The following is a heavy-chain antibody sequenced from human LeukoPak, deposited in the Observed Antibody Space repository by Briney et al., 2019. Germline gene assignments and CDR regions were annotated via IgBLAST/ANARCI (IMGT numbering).Heavy chain of an antibody. V-gene: IGHV3-23*01. Sequence: PGGSLRLSCVGSGFIFSSYDMGWVRQAPGKGLEWVSSISRAGDRTYYEDSVKGRFTISRDNSRNTMYLQMNSLGAEDTAVYYCARGESFAFDVWGQGTMVTVSS. CDR2: ISRAGDRT. CDR1: GFIFSSYD. CDR3: ARGESFAFDV. J-gene: IGHJ3*01.